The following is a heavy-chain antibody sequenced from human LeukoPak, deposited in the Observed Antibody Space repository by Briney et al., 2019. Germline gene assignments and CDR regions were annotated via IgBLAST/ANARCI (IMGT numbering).Heavy chain of an antibody. Sequence: GGSLRLSCVASGLSFSSYWMAWVQAPGKGLEWVANIQYDGTHKFYADSVKGRFTISRDNAKNSLFLEMNSLRADDTAVYFCASSHDSSGNDWGQGTLVTVSS. CDR3: ASSHDSSGND. CDR1: GLSFSSYW. V-gene: IGHV3-7*01. J-gene: IGHJ4*02. D-gene: IGHD3-22*01. CDR2: IQYDGTHK.